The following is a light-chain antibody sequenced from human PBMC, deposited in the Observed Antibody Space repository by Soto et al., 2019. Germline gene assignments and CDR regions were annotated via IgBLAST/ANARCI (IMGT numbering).Light chain of an antibody. CDR1: QSVSSSY. V-gene: IGKV3-20*01. J-gene: IGKJ1*01. CDR3: QQYGNSPRT. Sequence: VLTQSPCTLSLSPGERATLSCRASQSVSSSYLAWYQQKPGQAPRLLIYGASIRATGIPDRFSGSGSGTDFTLTISRLEAEDFSVYHCQQYGNSPRTFGQGTKVDIK. CDR2: GAS.